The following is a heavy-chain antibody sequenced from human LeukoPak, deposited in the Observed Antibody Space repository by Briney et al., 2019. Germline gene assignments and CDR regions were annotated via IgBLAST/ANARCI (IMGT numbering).Heavy chain of an antibody. CDR1: GFTFSSYA. CDR3: AKGRKGYQLPLYFDY. V-gene: IGHV3-30-3*01. CDR2: ISYDGSNK. Sequence: GGSLRLSCAASGFTFSSYAMHWVRQAPGKGLEWVAVISYDGSNKYYADSVKGRFTISRDNSKNTLYLQMNSLRVEDTAVYYCAKGRKGYQLPLYFDYWGQGTLVTVSS. J-gene: IGHJ4*02. D-gene: IGHD2-2*01.